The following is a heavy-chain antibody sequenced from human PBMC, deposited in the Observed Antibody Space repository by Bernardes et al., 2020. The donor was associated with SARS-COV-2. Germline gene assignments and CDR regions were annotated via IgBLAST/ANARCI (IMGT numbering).Heavy chain of an antibody. J-gene: IGHJ4*02. V-gene: IGHV5-51*01. D-gene: IGHD3-22*01. CDR2: IYPGDSDT. CDR3: ARRANYDSSGYYTYFDY. CDR1: GYSFTRYW. Sequence: GESLMISCKGSGYSFTRYWIGWVRQMPETGLEWMGVIYPGDSDTRYSPSFQGQVTISADMSIGTAYLQWSSLKASDSAMYYCARRANYDSSGYYTYFDYWGQGTLVTGSS.